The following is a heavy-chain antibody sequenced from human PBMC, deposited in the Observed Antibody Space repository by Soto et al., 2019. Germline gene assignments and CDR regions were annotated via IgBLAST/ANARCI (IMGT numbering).Heavy chain of an antibody. Sequence: QVQLVQSGAEVKKPGSSVKVSCKASGGTFSSYAISWVRQAPGQGLEWMGGIIPIFGTANYAQKFQGRVTITADESTSTAYMELSSLRSEDTAVYYCARGVPSFPGIAAAGTFFDYWGQGTLVTVSS. V-gene: IGHV1-69*12. CDR1: GGTFSSYA. J-gene: IGHJ4*02. CDR3: ARGVPSFPGIAAAGTFFDY. CDR2: IIPIFGTA. D-gene: IGHD6-13*01.